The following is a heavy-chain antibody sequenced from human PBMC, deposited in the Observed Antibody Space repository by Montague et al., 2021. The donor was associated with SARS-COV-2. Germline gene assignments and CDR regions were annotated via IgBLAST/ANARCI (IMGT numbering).Heavy chain of an antibody. J-gene: IGHJ6*02. CDR1: GFTLSSYA. Sequence: SLRLSCAASGFTLSSYAMHWVRQAPGKGLEWVALTSYDGSNKYYVDSVKGRFTISRDNSKNTLYVQMNSLRAEDTAMYYCARAGSGSYRYGMDVRGQGTTVTVSS. CDR2: TSYDGSNK. D-gene: IGHD3-10*01. CDR3: ARAGSGSYRYGMDV. V-gene: IGHV3-30*04.